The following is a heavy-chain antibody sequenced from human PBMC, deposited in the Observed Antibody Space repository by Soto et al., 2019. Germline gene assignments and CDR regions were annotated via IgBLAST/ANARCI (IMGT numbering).Heavy chain of an antibody. CDR2: ISYDGSNK. V-gene: IGHV3-30*03. J-gene: IGHJ3*02. CDR1: GFTFSSCG. Sequence: GGSLRLSCAASGFTFSSCGMHWVRQAPGKGLEWVAVISYDGSNKYYADSVKGRFTISRDNSKNTLYLQMNSLRAEDTAVYYCSRPSERLDAIDIRGQGTMVTVSS. CDR3: SRPSERLDAIDI.